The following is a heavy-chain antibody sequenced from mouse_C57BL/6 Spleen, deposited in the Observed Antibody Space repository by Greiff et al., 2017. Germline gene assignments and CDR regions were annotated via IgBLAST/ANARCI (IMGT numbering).Heavy chain of an antibody. Sequence: EVKVVESGGGLVQPKGSLKLSCAASGFSFNTYAMNWVRQAPGKGLEWVARISSKSNNYASYYADTVKDRFTISRDDSASMLYLQMNNLKTEDAAMYYCVRHSDRLGEGFAYWGQGTLVTVSA. CDR1: GFSFNTYA. CDR2: ISSKSNNYAS. D-gene: IGHD3-3*01. J-gene: IGHJ3*01. CDR3: VRHSDRLGEGFAY. V-gene: IGHV10-1*01.